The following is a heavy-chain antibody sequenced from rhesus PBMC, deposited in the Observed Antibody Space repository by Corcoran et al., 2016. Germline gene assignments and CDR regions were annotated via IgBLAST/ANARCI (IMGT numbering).Heavy chain of an antibody. J-gene: IGHJ6*01. CDR2: IAPSDSDT. CDR3: AKETVATYGLDS. CDR1: GYSFTRYW. Sequence: EVQLVQSGAEVKRPGESLKISCKTSGYSFTRYWISWVRQMPGKGREWMGAIAPSDSDTRNRPSLQGQVTISADKSISTTYLQSSSLKASDSATYYCAKETVATYGLDSWGQGVVVTVSS. D-gene: IGHD2-21*01. V-gene: IGHV5-2*01.